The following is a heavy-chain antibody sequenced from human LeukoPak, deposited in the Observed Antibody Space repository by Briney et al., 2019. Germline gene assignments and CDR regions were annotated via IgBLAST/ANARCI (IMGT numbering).Heavy chain of an antibody. J-gene: IGHJ4*02. V-gene: IGHV3-74*01. CDR2: MNSDGRTI. D-gene: IGHD3-16*02. Sequence: HPGGSLRLSCAASGFTFSTSWMHWVRHGPGKGPVWVSRMNSDGRTIDYADSVKGRFIISRDNAKNTLYLQMNSLRAEDTAVYYCSRAGSYRFDYWGQGTLVTVSS. CDR1: GFTFSTSW. CDR3: SRAGSYRFDY.